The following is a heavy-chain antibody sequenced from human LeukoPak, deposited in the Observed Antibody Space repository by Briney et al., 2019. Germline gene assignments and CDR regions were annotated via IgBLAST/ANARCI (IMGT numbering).Heavy chain of an antibody. V-gene: IGHV4-39*07. CDR3: ARGSGSWYKGWFDP. Sequence: SETLSLTCTVSGGSISSSGYCWCWSRQPPGKGLEWIGSIDYSGSTNYNSSLKSRVTISVAMSKNLFSMQLCSVPAADTAVYYCARGSGSWYKGWFDPWGQGTLVTVSS. D-gene: IGHD6-13*01. J-gene: IGHJ5*02. CDR2: IDYSGST. CDR1: GGSISSSGYC.